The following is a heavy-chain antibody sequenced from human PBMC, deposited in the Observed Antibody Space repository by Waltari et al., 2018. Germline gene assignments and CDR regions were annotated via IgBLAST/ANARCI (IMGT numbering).Heavy chain of an antibody. J-gene: IGHJ6*02. V-gene: IGHV3-66*02. D-gene: IGHD6-13*01. CDR2: IYSGGST. CDR1: GVTVSSNY. Sequence: EVQLVESGGGLVQPGGSLRLSCAASGVTVSSNYMSWVRQAPGPGLGWVSVIYSGGSTYYADSVKGRFTISRDNSKNTLYLQMNSLRAEDTAVYYCARDEYSSSWYRENYYYYGMDVWGQGTTVTVSS. CDR3: ARDEYSSSWYRENYYYYGMDV.